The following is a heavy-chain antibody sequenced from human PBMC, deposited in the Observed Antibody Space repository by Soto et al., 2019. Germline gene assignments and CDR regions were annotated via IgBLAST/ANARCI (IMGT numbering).Heavy chain of an antibody. J-gene: IGHJ3*02. V-gene: IGHV5-51*01. CDR1: GYSFTSYW. CDR3: ARQTELIYYDILTGYLAPAFDI. CDR2: IYPGGSDT. D-gene: IGHD3-9*01. Sequence: GESLKISCKGSGYSFTSYWIGWVRQMPGKGLEWMGIIYPGGSDTRYSPSFQGQVTISADKSISTAYLQWSSLKASDTAMYYCARQTELIYYDILTGYLAPAFDIWGQGTMVTVSS.